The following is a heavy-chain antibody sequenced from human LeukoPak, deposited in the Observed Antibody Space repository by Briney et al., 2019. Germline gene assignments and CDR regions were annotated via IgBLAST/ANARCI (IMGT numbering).Heavy chain of an antibody. CDR1: GFTFSNYN. V-gene: IGHV3-21*01. J-gene: IGHJ4*02. CDR3: ARGDSGGMDY. CDR2: ISSSSSYI. D-gene: IGHD3-16*01. Sequence: KPGGSLRLSCAASGFTFSNYNMNWVRRAPGEGLGWVSSISSSSSYIYYADSVKGRFTISRDNANNSLYLQMNSLRAEDTTVYYCARGDSGGMDYWGQGTLVTVSS.